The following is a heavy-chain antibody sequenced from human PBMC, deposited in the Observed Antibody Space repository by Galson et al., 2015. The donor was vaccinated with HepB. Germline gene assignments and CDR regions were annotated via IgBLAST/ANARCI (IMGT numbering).Heavy chain of an antibody. CDR3: ARGPSRVTGTTLIWFDP. CDR2: INAGNGNT. J-gene: IGHJ5*02. D-gene: IGHD1-7*01. Sequence: SVKVSCKASGYTFTSYAMHWVRQAPGQRLEWMGWINAGNGNTKYSQKFQGRATITRDTSASTAYMELSSLRSEDTAVYYCARGPSRVTGTTLIWFDPWGQGTLVTVSS. V-gene: IGHV1-3*01. CDR1: GYTFTSYA.